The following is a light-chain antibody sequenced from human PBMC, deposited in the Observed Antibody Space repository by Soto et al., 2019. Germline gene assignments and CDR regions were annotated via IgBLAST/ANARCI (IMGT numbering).Light chain of an antibody. CDR1: SSDVGGYNY. J-gene: IGLJ1*01. Sequence: QSVLTQPASVSGSPGQSITISCTGTSSDVGGYNYVSWYQHRPGEAPKLMIYDVSNRPSGVSNRFSGSKSGNTASLTISGLQPEDEADYYCSSYTTSNTRQIVFGTGTKLTVL. CDR2: DVS. V-gene: IGLV2-14*03. CDR3: SSYTTSNTRQIV.